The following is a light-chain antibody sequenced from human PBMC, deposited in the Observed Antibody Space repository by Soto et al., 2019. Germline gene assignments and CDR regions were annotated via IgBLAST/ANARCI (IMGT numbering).Light chain of an antibody. CDR3: MQRIEFPLT. V-gene: IGKV2-40*01. J-gene: IGKJ4*01. Sequence: DIVMTQTPLSLPVTPGEPASISCGSSQSLLDSDDGNTYLDWYLQKPGQSPQLLIYTVSYRASGVPDRFSGSGSGTDFTLKTSRVEAEDVGVYYCMQRIEFPLTFGGGPK. CDR2: TVS. CDR1: QSLLDSDDGNTY.